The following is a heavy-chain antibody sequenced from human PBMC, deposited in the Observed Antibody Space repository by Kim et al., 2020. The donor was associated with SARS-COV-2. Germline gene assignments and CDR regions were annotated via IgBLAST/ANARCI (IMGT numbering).Heavy chain of an antibody. CDR3: ARGRITIFGVVTEFDY. J-gene: IGHJ4*02. Sequence: SLKSRGTISVDTSKKQFSLKLSSVTAADTAVYYCARGRITIFGVVTEFDYWGQGTLVTVSS. V-gene: IGHV4-31*02. D-gene: IGHD3-3*01.